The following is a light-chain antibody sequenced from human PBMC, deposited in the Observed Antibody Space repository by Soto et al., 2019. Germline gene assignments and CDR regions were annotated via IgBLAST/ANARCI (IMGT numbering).Light chain of an antibody. CDR1: QSIGLA. CDR3: QHRMNWPLT. V-gene: IGKV3-11*01. Sequence: IVMTQSPASLSVSPCQIVTLSCRASQSIGLAIAWYQHKPGQAPRLLIFDASQRATGIPARFSGSGSETDFTLTISSLEPEDFAVYYCQHRMNWPLTFGQGTRLEIK. J-gene: IGKJ5*01. CDR2: DAS.